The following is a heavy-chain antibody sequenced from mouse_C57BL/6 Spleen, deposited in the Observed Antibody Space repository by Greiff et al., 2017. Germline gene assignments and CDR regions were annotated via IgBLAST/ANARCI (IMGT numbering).Heavy chain of an antibody. J-gene: IGHJ1*03. CDR3: ARYIRGYAGYFDV. Sequence: EVKLVESGGGLVQPGGSLSLSCAASGFTFTDYYMSWVRQPPGKALEWLGFIRNKANGYTTEYSASVKGRFTISRDNSQSILYLQMNALRAEDSATYYCARYIRGYAGYFDVWGTGTTVTVSS. CDR1: GFTFTDYY. V-gene: IGHV7-3*01. CDR2: IRNKANGYTT. D-gene: IGHD3-2*02.